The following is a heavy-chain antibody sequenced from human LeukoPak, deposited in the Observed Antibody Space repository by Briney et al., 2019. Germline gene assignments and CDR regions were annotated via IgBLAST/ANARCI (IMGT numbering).Heavy chain of an antibody. J-gene: IGHJ4*02. V-gene: IGHV3-74*01. CDR3: AKDIGVVTAVGSFDY. D-gene: IGHD2-21*02. Sequence: GGSLRLSCAASGFTFSSYWMHWVRQAPGKGLVWVSRINSDGSSTSYADSVKGRFTISRDNGKNSLYLQVNSLRAEDTALYYCAKDIGVVTAVGSFDYWGQGTLVTVSS. CDR2: INSDGSST. CDR1: GFTFSSYW.